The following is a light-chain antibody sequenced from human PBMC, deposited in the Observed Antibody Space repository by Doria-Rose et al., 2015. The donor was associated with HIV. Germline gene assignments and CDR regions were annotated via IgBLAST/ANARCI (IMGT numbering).Light chain of an antibody. CDR1: QSLLYTSKNY. V-gene: IGKV4-1*01. CDR3: QQYYDTPS. CDR2: WAS. J-gene: IGKJ3*01. Sequence: DIRVTQSPESLGMSLGERATLNCKSNQSLLYTSKNYLAWYQQKPGQPPKLLIYWASTRQSWVHDRFSGSGSGTDFTLTISSLEAEDVAVYYCQQYYDTPSFGPGTTVDIK.